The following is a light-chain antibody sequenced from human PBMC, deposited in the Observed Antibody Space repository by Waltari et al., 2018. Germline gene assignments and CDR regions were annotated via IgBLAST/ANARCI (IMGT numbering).Light chain of an antibody. CDR2: TAS. V-gene: IGKV1-39*01. J-gene: IGKJ1*01. CDR3: QQNYSPPWT. Sequence: DIQMTQSPTSLSASVGDRVTITCRASQSISPYLTWYQQKPGKAPNLLIHTASTLESGVPSRFSGGGSGTEFTLTISSLQPEDSATYFCQQNYSPPWTFGQGTKVEI. CDR1: QSISPY.